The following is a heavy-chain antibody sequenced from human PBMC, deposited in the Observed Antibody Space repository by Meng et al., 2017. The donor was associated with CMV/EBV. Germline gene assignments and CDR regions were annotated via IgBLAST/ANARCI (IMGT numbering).Heavy chain of an antibody. D-gene: IGHD2-2*01. CDR1: GDSVSSNSAA. J-gene: IGHJ6*02. CDR3: ARSLIVVVPAALGQYYYYGMDV. V-gene: IGHV6-1*01. CDR2: TYYRSKWYN. Sequence: SQTLSLTCAISGDSVSSNSAAWHWIRQSPSRGLEWLGRTYYRSKWYNDYAVSVKSRITINPDTSKNQFSLQLNSVTPEDTAVYYCARSLIVVVPAALGQYYYYGMDVWGQGTTVTVSS.